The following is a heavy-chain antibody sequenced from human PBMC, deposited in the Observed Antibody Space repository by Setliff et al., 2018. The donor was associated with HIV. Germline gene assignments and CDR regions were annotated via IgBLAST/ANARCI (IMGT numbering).Heavy chain of an antibody. CDR1: GGSISSYY. J-gene: IGHJ4*02. D-gene: IGHD4-17*01. CDR3: AREIYGGNSRPFDY. V-gene: IGHV4-4*07. CDR2: IYASGRT. Sequence: SETLSLTCTVSGGSISSYYWSWIRQPAGKGLEWIGRIYASGRTNYNPSLKSRITISVDTSKNQFSLELTSVTAADTAVYYCAREIYGGNSRPFDYWGQGTLVTVSS.